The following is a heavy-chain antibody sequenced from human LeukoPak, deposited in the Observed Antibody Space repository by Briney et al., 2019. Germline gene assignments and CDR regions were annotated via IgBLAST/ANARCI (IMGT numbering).Heavy chain of an antibody. Sequence: SETLSLTCAVYGGSFSGYYWSWIRQPPGKGLEWIGEINHSGSTNYNPSLKSRVTISVDTSKNQFSLKLSSVTAADTAVYYCARHLDSSSWIDYWGQGTLATVSS. D-gene: IGHD6-13*01. CDR2: INHSGST. CDR3: ARHLDSSSWIDY. V-gene: IGHV4-34*01. J-gene: IGHJ4*02. CDR1: GGSFSGYY.